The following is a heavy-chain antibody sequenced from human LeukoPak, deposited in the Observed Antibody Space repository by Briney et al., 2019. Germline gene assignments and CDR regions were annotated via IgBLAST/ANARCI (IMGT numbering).Heavy chain of an antibody. CDR2: IVSGGTT. J-gene: IGHJ3*02. Sequence: GGSLRLSCAASGLSVSSNYRSWVRQAPGKGPEWVSIIVSGGTTYYTDSVKGRFTISRDNSKNTLYLQMNSLRAEDTALYYCARTIVGAAHDAFDIWGLGTMVTVSS. CDR3: ARTIVGAAHDAFDI. CDR1: GLSVSSNY. V-gene: IGHV3-66*01. D-gene: IGHD1-26*01.